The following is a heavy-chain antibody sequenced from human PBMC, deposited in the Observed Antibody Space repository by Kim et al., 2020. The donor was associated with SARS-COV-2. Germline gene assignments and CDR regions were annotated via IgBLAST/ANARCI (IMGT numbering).Heavy chain of an antibody. J-gene: IGHJ4*02. V-gene: IGHV3-23*01. D-gene: IGHD2-2*01. CDR3: AKDTGIVVVPAAMGEGYFDY. Sequence: RFTISRDNSTNPLYLQMNSLRAEDTAVYYCAKDTGIVVVPAAMGEGYFDYWGQGTLVTVSS.